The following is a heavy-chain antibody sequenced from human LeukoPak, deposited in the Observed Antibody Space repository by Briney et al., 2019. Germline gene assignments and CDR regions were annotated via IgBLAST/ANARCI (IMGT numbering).Heavy chain of an antibody. CDR3: ARDYYDSSGTQSDAFDI. CDR1: GFTFDDYA. D-gene: IGHD3-22*01. J-gene: IGHJ3*02. CDR2: ISWNSGSI. Sequence: GGSLRLSCAASGFTFDDYAMHWVRQAPGKGLEWVSGISWNSGSIGYADSVKGRFTISRDNSKNTLYLQMNSLRAEDTAVYYCARDYYDSSGTQSDAFDIWGQGTMVTVSS. V-gene: IGHV3-9*01.